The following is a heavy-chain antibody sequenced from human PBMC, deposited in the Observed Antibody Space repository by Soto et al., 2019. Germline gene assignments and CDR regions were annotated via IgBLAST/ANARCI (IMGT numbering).Heavy chain of an antibody. V-gene: IGHV3-23*01. CDR2: ISGSGGST. CDR1: GFTFSSYA. D-gene: IGHD3-16*02. CDR3: AKDLSLRRGAFDI. Sequence: EVQLLESGGGLVQPGGSLRLSCAASGFTFSSYAMSWVRQAPGKGLEWVSAISGSGGSTYYADSVKGRYTISRDNSKNTLYLQMNSLRAEDTAVYYCAKDLSLRRGAFDIWGQGTMVTVSS. J-gene: IGHJ3*02.